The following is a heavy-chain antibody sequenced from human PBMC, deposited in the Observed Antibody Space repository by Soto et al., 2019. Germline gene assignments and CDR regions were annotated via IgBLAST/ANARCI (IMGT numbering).Heavy chain of an antibody. V-gene: IGHV5-51*01. CDR3: ARLSSRYYYYMDV. J-gene: IGHJ6*03. Sequence: PGESLKIYCKGSGYSFTNYWIGWVRQMPGKGLEWMGIIYPGDSDTRYSPSFQGQVTISADKSISTAYLQWSSLKASDTAMYYCARLSSRYYYYMDVWGKGTTVTVSS. CDR1: GYSFTNYW. CDR2: IYPGDSDT.